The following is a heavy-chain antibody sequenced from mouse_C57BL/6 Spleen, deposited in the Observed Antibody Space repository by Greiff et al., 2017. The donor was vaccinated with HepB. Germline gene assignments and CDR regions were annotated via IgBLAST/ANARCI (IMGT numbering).Heavy chain of an antibody. CDR2: ISDGGSYT. J-gene: IGHJ3*01. V-gene: IGHV5-4*01. Sequence: EVQLVESGGGLVKPGGSLKLSCAASGFTFSSYAMSWVRQTPEKRLEWVATISDGGSYTYYPANVKGRFTISKDNAKNNLYLQMSHLKSEDTAMYYWERGNYGSSSAWFAYWGQGTLVTVSA. D-gene: IGHD1-1*01. CDR3: ERGNYGSSSAWFAY. CDR1: GFTFSSYA.